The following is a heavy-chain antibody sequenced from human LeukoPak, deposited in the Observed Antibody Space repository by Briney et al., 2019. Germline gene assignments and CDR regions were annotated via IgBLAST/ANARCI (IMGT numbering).Heavy chain of an antibody. CDR3: ASGIGRYYYYGMDV. D-gene: IGHD1-26*01. J-gene: IGHJ6*02. V-gene: IGHV4-59*01. Sequence: SETLSLTCTVSGGSISSYYWSWIRQPPGKGLEWIGYIYYSGSTNYNPSLTSRVTISVDTSKNQFSLKLSSVTAADTAVYYCASGIGRYYYYGMDVWGQGTTVTVSS. CDR1: GGSISSYY. CDR2: IYYSGST.